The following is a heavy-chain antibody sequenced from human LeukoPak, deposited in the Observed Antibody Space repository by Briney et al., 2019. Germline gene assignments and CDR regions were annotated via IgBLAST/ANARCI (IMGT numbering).Heavy chain of an antibody. CDR3: ASDLGYSSSWSFDY. CDR2: INHSGST. V-gene: IGHV4-34*01. J-gene: IGHJ4*02. D-gene: IGHD6-13*01. CDR1: GGSFSGYY. Sequence: PSETLSLTCAVYGGSFSGYYWSWIRQPPGKGLEWIGEINHSGSTNYNPSLKSRVTISVDTSENQFSLKLSSVTAADTAVYYCASDLGYSSSWSFDYWGQGTLVTVSS.